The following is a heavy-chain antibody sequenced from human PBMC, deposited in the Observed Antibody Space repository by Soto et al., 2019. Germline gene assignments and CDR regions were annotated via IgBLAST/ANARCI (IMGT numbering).Heavy chain of an antibody. CDR3: ATDHGTYGPNWFDS. CDR1: GFTFSSYA. Sequence: EVQLLESGGGLVQPGGSLRLSCAASGFTFSSYAMSWVRQTPGKGLEWVSTLSGSGGTTYYADSVKGQFTISRDNSKSSLYLQMNSLRAEDTAVYYWATDHGTYGPNWFDSWGQGTLVNVSS. D-gene: IGHD3-10*01. J-gene: IGHJ5*01. CDR2: LSGSGGTT. V-gene: IGHV3-23*01.